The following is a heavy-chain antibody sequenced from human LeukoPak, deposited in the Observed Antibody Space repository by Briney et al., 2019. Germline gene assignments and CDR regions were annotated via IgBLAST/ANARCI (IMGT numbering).Heavy chain of an antibody. V-gene: IGHV3-33*01. J-gene: IGHJ4*02. CDR2: IWYDGSNK. D-gene: IGHD3-10*01. CDR3: ARDEDGTGFDY. Sequence: PGGSLRLACAASGFTFSSYGMHWVRQAPGKGLEWVAVIWYDGSNKYYADSVKGRFTTSRDNSKNTLYLQMNSLRAEDTSVYYCARDEDGTGFDYWGQGTLVTVSS. CDR1: GFTFSSYG.